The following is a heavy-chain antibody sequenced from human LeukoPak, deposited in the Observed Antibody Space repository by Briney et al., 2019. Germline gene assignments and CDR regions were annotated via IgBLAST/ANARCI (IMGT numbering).Heavy chain of an antibody. V-gene: IGHV4-4*07. J-gene: IGHJ4*02. CDR3: ARGRPDSGNYYVFDY. D-gene: IGHD1-26*01. Sequence: PSETLSLTCTVSGGSISSYYWNWIRQPAGKGLEWIGHIYTSGSTNYNPSLKSQVTMSVDMSKNQFSLKLSSVTAADTAIYYCARGRPDSGNYYVFDYWGQGTLVTVSS. CDR2: IYTSGST. CDR1: GGSISSYY.